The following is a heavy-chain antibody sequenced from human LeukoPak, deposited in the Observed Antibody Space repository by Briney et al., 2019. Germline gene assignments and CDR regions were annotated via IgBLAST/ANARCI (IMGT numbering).Heavy chain of an antibody. V-gene: IGHV1-2*02. D-gene: IGHD6-6*01. CDR3: ARAPTARRIAARPYYYYMDV. Sequence: ASVKVSCKASGYTFTDYFMHWVRQAPGQGLEWMGWINPNTGGTNYAQKFQGRVTMTRDTSISTAYMDLSSLRSDDTALYYCARAPTARRIAARPYYYYMDVLGKGTTVTVSS. CDR1: GYTFTDYF. J-gene: IGHJ6*03. CDR2: INPNTGGT.